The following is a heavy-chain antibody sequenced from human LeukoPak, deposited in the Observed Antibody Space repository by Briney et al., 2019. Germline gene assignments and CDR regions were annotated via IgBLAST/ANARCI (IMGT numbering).Heavy chain of an antibody. CDR2: IYYSGST. J-gene: IGHJ4*02. CDR3: ARHSQWLARAYYFDY. D-gene: IGHD6-19*01. V-gene: IGHV4-39*01. Sequence: PSETLSLTCTVSGGSISSSSYYWGWIRQPPGKGLEWIGSIYYSGSTYYNPSLKSRVTISVDTSKNQFSLKLSSVTAADTAVYYCARHSQWLARAYYFDYWGQGTLVTVSS. CDR1: GGSISSSSYY.